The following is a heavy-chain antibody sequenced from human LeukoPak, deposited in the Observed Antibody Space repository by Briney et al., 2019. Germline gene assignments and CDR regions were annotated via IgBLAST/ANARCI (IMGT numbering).Heavy chain of an antibody. Sequence: GRSLRLSCAASGFTFSSYGMHWVRQAPGKGLEWVAVISYDGSNKYYADSVKGRFTISRDNSKNTLYLQMNSLRAEDTAVYYCAKDRGTGTTVDYFDYWGQGTLVTVSS. CDR3: AKDRGTGTTVDYFDY. J-gene: IGHJ4*02. V-gene: IGHV3-30*18. CDR1: GFTFSSYG. D-gene: IGHD1-7*01. CDR2: ISYDGSNK.